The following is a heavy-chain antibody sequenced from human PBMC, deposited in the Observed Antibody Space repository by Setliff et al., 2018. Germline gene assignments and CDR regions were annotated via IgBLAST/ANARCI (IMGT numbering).Heavy chain of an antibody. V-gene: IGHV3-21*01. Sequence: GGSLRLSCVASGLPFSNSNMNWVRQAPGEGLEWVSSISSISNYIYYADSVKGRFTISRDNAKNTLHLQMDSLRAEDTAVYYCARAKMEESGKAQAGMDVWGKGTTVTVSS. CDR3: ARAKMEESGKAQAGMDV. D-gene: IGHD6-13*01. CDR1: GLPFSNSN. J-gene: IGHJ6*04. CDR2: ISSISNYI.